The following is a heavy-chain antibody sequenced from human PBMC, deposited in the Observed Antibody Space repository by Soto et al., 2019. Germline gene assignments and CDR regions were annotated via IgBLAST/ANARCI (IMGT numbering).Heavy chain of an antibody. CDR1: GGTFSSYA. Sequence: QVQLVQSGAEVKKPGSSVKVSCKASGGTFSSYAISWVRQAPGQGLEWMGGIIPISDTTNYAQKFQGRVTITADESTSTAYMELSTLRSEDTDVYYCARSQGSSTSLEIYYYYYYGMDVWGHGTTVTVSS. J-gene: IGHJ6*02. D-gene: IGHD2-2*01. V-gene: IGHV1-69*01. CDR3: ARSQGSSTSLEIYYYYYYGMDV. CDR2: IIPISDTT.